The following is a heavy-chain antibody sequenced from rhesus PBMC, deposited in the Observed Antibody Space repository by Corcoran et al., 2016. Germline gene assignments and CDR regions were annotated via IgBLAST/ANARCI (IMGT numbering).Heavy chain of an antibody. V-gene: IGHV4-106*01. J-gene: IGHJ4*01. Sequence: QVQLQESGPGVVKPSETLSLTCAVHGGSVSGYYYWRWIRQPPGKGLEWIGYMPGNSVGSNYNPSLKNRVTISLDPSQSHFSLRLSSLTAADTAVYYCARGVYGPWGQGVLVTVSS. D-gene: IGHD4-29*01. CDR3: ARGVYGP. CDR1: GGSVSGYYY. CDR2: MPGNSVGS.